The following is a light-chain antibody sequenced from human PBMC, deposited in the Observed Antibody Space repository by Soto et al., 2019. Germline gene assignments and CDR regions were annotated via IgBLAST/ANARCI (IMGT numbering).Light chain of an antibody. CDR3: QHYNSYSEA. CDR1: EGIGSN. V-gene: IGKV1-6*01. CDR2: AAS. J-gene: IGKJ1*01. Sequence: AIQMTQSPSSLSASVGDRVTITCRASEGIGSNLGWYQQKPGKAPRLLIYAASTLQSGVPSRFSGSGFGIDFTLSISRLQPEDFATYYCQHYNSYSEAFGQGTKVDIK.